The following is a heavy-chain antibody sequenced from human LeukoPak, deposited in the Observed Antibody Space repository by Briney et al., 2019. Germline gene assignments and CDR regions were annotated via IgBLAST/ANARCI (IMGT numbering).Heavy chain of an antibody. J-gene: IGHJ4*02. CDR3: AVVVVPAAKDYYFDY. CDR1: GGSISSGGYY. V-gene: IGHV4-31*03. D-gene: IGHD2-2*01. CDR2: IYYSGST. Sequence: PSETLSLTCTVSGGSISSGGYYWSWIRQHPGKGLEWIGYIYYSGSTYYNPSLKSRVTISVDTSKNQFSLKLSSVTAADTAVYYCAVVVVPAAKDYYFDYWGQGTLVTVSS.